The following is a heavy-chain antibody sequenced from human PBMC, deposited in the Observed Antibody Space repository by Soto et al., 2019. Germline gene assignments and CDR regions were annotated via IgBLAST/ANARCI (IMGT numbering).Heavy chain of an antibody. D-gene: IGHD6-19*01. Sequence: VKVSCKASGGTFSSYAISWVRQAPGQGLEWMGGIIPIFGTANYAQKFQGRVTITADESTSTAYMELSSLRSEDTAVYYCARGGESSGWYGVDWFDPWGQGTLVTAPQ. V-gene: IGHV1-69*13. CDR2: IIPIFGTA. CDR3: ARGGESSGWYGVDWFDP. CDR1: GGTFSSYA. J-gene: IGHJ5*02.